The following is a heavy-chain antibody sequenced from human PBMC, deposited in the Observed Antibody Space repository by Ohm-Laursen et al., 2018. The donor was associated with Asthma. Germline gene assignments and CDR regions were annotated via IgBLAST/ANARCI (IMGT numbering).Heavy chain of an antibody. CDR2: ITGERSGGTR. V-gene: IGHV3-15*01. D-gene: IGHD1-14*01. Sequence: SLRLSCAASGFAFSNIWMTWVRQSPGKGLEWVGRITGERSGGTRAYAAPVKDRFTISRDDSKTTLYLQMNSLETEDTAVYFCATYNQYNAFDLWGQGTMVTVSS. CDR3: ATYNQYNAFDL. J-gene: IGHJ3*01. CDR1: GFAFSNIW.